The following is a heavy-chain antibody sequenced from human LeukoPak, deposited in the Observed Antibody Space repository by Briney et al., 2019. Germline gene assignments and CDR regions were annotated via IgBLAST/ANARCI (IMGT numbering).Heavy chain of an antibody. V-gene: IGHV4-38-2*02. J-gene: IGHJ4*02. CDR3: ARDPKIYGDYCFDY. D-gene: IGHD4-17*01. Sequence: KPSETLSLTCTVSGYSISSGYYWGWIRQPPGKGLEWIGSIYHSGSTYYNPSLKSRVTISVDTSKNQFSLKLSSVTAADTAVYYCARDPKIYGDYCFDYWGQGTLVTVSS. CDR2: IYHSGST. CDR1: GYSISSGYY.